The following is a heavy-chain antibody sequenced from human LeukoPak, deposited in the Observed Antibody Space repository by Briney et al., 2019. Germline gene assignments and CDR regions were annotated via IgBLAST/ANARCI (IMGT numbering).Heavy chain of an antibody. Sequence: GGSLRLSCAASGFTVSSNYMSWVRQAPGKGLEWASVIYSGGSTYYADSVKGRFTISGDNSKNTLYLQMNSLRTEDTAVYYCARRYCGGDCYFDYWGQGTLVTVSS. CDR3: ARRYCGGDCYFDY. CDR2: IYSGGST. J-gene: IGHJ4*02. CDR1: GFTVSSNY. V-gene: IGHV3-53*01. D-gene: IGHD2-21*02.